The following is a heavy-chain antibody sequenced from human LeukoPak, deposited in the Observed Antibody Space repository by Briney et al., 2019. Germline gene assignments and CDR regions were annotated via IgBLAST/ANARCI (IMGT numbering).Heavy chain of an antibody. J-gene: IGHJ6*03. CDR1: GFTFSSYW. D-gene: IGHD3-9*01. CDR2: VKQDGSEK. Sequence: GGSLGLSCAASGFTFSSYWMSWVRQAPGKGLEWVANVKQDGSEKYYVDSVKGRFTISRDTAKNSLFLQMNSLRAEDTAVYYCARESRGYDILTGKYHRGYYSYYMDVWGKGTTVTVSS. CDR3: ARESRGYDILTGKYHRGYYSYYMDV. V-gene: IGHV3-7*01.